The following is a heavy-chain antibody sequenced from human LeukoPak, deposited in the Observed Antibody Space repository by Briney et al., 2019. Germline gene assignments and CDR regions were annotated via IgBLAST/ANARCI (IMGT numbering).Heavy chain of an antibody. CDR3: ARDQSSSWYAPLYYYYYMDV. J-gene: IGHJ6*03. CDR2: INPNSGGT. V-gene: IGHV1-2*02. Sequence: ASVKVSCKASGYTFTGYYMHWVRQAPGQGLEWMGWINPNSGGTNYAQKFQGRVTMTRDTSISTAYMELSRLRSDDTAVYYCARDQSSSWYAPLYYYYYMDVWGKGTTVTVSS. D-gene: IGHD6-13*01. CDR1: GYTFTGYY.